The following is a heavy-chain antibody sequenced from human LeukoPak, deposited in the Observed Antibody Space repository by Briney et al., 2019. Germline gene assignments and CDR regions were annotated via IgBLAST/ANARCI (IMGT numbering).Heavy chain of an antibody. J-gene: IGHJ4*02. V-gene: IGHV5-51*01. CDR2: IYPGDSDA. D-gene: IGHD6-6*01. Sequence: GESLQISCRGSGYSFTTYWIGWVRQMPGKGLEWMGIIYPGDSDARYSPSFQGQVTMSADKSINTAYLQWSSLKASDTAIYYCARRGRSSSNFDFWGQGTLVTVSS. CDR3: ARRGRSSSNFDF. CDR1: GYSFTTYW.